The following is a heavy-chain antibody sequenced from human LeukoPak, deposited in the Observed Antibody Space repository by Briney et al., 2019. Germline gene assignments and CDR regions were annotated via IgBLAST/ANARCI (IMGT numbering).Heavy chain of an antibody. CDR2: ISSSSYI. CDR1: GFTFSSYS. D-gene: IGHD2-15*01. V-gene: IGHV3-21*01. CDR3: ARAWSQNQEYYYGMDV. J-gene: IGHJ6*02. Sequence: GGSLRLSCAASGFTFSSYSMNWVRQAPGKGLEWVSSISSSSYIYYADSVKGRFTISRDNAKNSLYLQMNSLRAEDTAVYYCARAWSQNQEYYYGMDVWGQGTTVTVSS.